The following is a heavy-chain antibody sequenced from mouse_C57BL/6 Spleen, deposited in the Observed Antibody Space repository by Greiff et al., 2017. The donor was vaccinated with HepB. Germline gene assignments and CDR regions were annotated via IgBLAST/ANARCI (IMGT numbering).Heavy chain of an antibody. CDR2: INHSTGGT. CDR3: ARRSSGIGNYFDY. V-gene: IGHV1-42*01. J-gene: IGHJ2*01. CDR1: GYSFTGYY. D-gene: IGHD3-2*02. Sequence: VHVKQSGPELVKPGASVKISCKASGYSFTGYYMNWVKQSPEKSLEWIGEINHSTGGTTYNQKFKAKATLTVDKSSSTAYMQLKSLTSEDSAVYYCARRSSGIGNYFDYWGKGTTLTVSS.